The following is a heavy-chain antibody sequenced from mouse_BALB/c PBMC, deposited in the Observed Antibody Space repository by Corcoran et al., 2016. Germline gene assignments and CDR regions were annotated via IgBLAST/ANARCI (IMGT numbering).Heavy chain of an antibody. J-gene: IGHJ2*01. CDR3: TRDGG. CDR2: IDPETGGT. D-gene: IGHD1-1*01. V-gene: IGHV1-15*01. CDR1: GYTFTDYE. Sequence: QVQLQQSGAELVRHGASVTLSCKASGYTFTDYEMHWVKQTPVHGLEWIGAIDPETGGTAYNQKFKGKATLTADKSSSTAYMELRSLTSEDSAVYYCTRDGGWGQGTTLTVSS.